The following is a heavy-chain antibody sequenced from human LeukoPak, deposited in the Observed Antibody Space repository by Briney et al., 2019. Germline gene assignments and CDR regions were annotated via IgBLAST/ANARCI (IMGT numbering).Heavy chain of an antibody. D-gene: IGHD3/OR15-3a*01. CDR3: ARDGRTGWYSDY. J-gene: IGHJ4*02. CDR2: LNRNGGDT. V-gene: IGHV3-20*04. Sequence: GGSVRLLRAPSGFHFNDFGLSWVRPAPGRGREGVAGLNRNGGDTGYAHSVKGRFTISRDNAKDSLYLQMDSLRVEDTALYYCARDGRTGWYSDYWGQGTLVTVSS. CDR1: GFHFNDFG.